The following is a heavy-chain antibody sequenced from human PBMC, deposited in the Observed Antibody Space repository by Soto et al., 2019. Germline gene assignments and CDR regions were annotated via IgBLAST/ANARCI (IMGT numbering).Heavy chain of an antibody. CDR2: FYSGGTT. Sequence: GGSLRLSCAASGLTVSSNQMNWVRQAPGKGLEWVSVFYSGGTTYTADSVKGRFSISRDDSISTLYLHMNSLGPEDTAVYYCSTLERDNSYSKYWGQGALVTVSS. V-gene: IGHV3-53*01. CDR3: STLERDNSYSKY. D-gene: IGHD1-1*01. J-gene: IGHJ4*02. CDR1: GLTVSSNQ.